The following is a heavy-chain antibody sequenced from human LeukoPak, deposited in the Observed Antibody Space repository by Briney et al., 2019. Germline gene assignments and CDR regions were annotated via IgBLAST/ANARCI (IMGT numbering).Heavy chain of an antibody. CDR2: IWADGSNK. Sequence: GGSLSLSCAASGFTFSDYGMHWVRQAPGKGLEWVAVIWADGSNKYYADSVKGRFTISRDNSKNTVHLQMNSLRAEDTAVYYCANPTDLGSWGQGTLVTVSS. J-gene: IGHJ5*02. CDR3: ANPTDLGS. CDR1: GFTFSDYG. D-gene: IGHD3-16*01. V-gene: IGHV3-33*06.